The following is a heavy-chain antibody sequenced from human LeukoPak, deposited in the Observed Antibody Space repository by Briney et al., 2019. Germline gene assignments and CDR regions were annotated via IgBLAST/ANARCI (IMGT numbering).Heavy chain of an antibody. J-gene: IGHJ4*02. V-gene: IGHV1-69*17. D-gene: IGHD6-13*01. Sequence: SVKVSCKASGGTFIRYAISWVGQAPGKGGEWMGGIIPIFGIANYAQKFQGRLTITADKSTSTAYMELSSLRSEDTAVYYCARDFGSSWGQGTLVTVSS. CDR3: ARDFGSS. CDR1: GGTFIRYA. CDR2: IIPIFGIA.